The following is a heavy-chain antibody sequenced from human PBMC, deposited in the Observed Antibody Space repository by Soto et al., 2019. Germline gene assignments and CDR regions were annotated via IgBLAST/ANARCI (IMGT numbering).Heavy chain of an antibody. D-gene: IGHD2-21*02. V-gene: IGHV3-33*01. Sequence: QVQLVASGGGVVQPGTSLRLSCEASGFTFSDHAMHWVRQAPGKGLEWVAVVWFDGGNKFYTDSVKGRFTISRDNSKNTLFLQMNSLRVVDTAVYYCARAPAGDSTLYHYYNMAVWGQGTPVTVSS. CDR2: VWFDGGNK. CDR1: GFTFSDHA. J-gene: IGHJ6*02. CDR3: ARAPAGDSTLYHYYNMAV.